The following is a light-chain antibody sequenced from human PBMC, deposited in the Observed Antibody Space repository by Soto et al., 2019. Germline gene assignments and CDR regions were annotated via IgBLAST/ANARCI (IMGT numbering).Light chain of an antibody. J-gene: IGKJ1*01. Sequence: DIQMTQSPSSLSASVGDRVTITCRASQAISNYLAWYQQKPGKVPKLLISAASTLQSGVPSRFSGNRSGTDFTLTISSLQPEDVATYYCQKYDSFPWTFGHGTKVEIK. CDR1: QAISNY. CDR2: AAS. V-gene: IGKV1-27*01. CDR3: QKYDSFPWT.